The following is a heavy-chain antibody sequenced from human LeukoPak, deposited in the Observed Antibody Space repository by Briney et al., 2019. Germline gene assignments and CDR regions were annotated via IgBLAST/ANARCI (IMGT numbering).Heavy chain of an antibody. CDR2: INPNSGGT. D-gene: IGHD4-11*01. V-gene: IGHV1-2*02. CDR3: ARDQQHDYHTIDY. Sequence: GASVKVSCKASGYTFTSYYMHWVRQAPGQGLEWMGWINPNSGGTNYAQKFQGRVTMTRDTSISTAYMELSRLRSDDTAVYYCARDQQHDYHTIDYWGQGTLVTVSS. J-gene: IGHJ4*02. CDR1: GYTFTSYY.